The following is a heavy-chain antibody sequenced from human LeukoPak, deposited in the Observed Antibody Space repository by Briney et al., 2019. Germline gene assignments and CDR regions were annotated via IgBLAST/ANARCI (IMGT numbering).Heavy chain of an antibody. CDR1: GGSISSYY. J-gene: IGHJ4*02. CDR3: ARDGGGYGPYAGI. CDR2: IYYSGST. V-gene: IGHV4-59*01. Sequence: SETLSLTCTVSGGSISSYYWSWIRQPPGKGLEWIGYIYYSGSTNFNPPLKSRVTISVDTSKNQFSLKLSSVTAADTAVYYCARDGGGYGPYAGIWGRGTRVTVSS. D-gene: IGHD5-12*01.